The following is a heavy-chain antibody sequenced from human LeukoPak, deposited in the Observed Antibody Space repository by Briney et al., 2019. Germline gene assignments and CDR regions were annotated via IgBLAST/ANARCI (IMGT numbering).Heavy chain of an antibody. CDR1: GGSFSGYY. CDR2: INHSGST. V-gene: IGHV4-34*01. Sequence: SETLSLTCAVYGGSFSGYYWSWIRQPPGKGLEWIGEINHSGSTNYNPSLKSRVTISVDTSKNQFSLKLSSVTAADTAVYYCAGSNVDIVATISTYYCGMDVWGQGTTVTVSS. J-gene: IGHJ6*02. D-gene: IGHD5-12*01. CDR3: AGSNVDIVATISTYYCGMDV.